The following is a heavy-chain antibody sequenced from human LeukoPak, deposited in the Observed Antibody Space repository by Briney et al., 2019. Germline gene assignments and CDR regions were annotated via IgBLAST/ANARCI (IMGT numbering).Heavy chain of an antibody. Sequence: PSETLSLTCTVSGGSISSGGYYWSWIRQPPGKGLEWIRYIYHSGSTYYNPSLKSRVTISVDRSKNQFSLKLSSVTAADTAVYCCARDPKYSSSRPNFDYWGQGTLVTVSS. J-gene: IGHJ4*02. CDR2: IYHSGST. CDR3: ARDPKYSSSRPNFDY. V-gene: IGHV4-30-2*01. CDR1: GGSISSGGYY. D-gene: IGHD6-6*01.